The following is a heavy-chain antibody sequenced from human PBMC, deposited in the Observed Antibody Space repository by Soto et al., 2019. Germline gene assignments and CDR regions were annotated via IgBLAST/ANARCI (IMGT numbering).Heavy chain of an antibody. CDR2: IIPVSGTA. Sequence: QVHLEQSGAEVKKPGSSVKVSCKFSGGTFSSYVIIWVRQAPGQGLVWMGGIIPVSGTANDAQKFHGRVTISAAAATNTAYMELSSVRFDDTAVYYCATVDRSVALVGWFDPWGQGTLVTVSS. J-gene: IGHJ5*02. V-gene: IGHV1-69*01. D-gene: IGHD2-8*02. CDR1: GGTFSSYV. CDR3: ATVDRSVALVGWFDP.